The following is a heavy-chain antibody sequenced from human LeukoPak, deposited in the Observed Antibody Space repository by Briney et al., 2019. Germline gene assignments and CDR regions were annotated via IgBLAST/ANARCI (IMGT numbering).Heavy chain of an antibody. V-gene: IGHV3-21*01. CDR3: ARAFADGYNSSPFDY. CDR2: ISSSSSYI. D-gene: IGHD5-24*01. Sequence: GGSLRLSCAASGFTFSDYSMNWVRQAPGKGLEWVSSISSSSSYIYYADSVKGRFTISRDNAKNSLYLQMNSLRAEDTAVYYCARAFADGYNSSPFDYWGQGTLVTVSS. J-gene: IGHJ4*02. CDR1: GFTFSDYS.